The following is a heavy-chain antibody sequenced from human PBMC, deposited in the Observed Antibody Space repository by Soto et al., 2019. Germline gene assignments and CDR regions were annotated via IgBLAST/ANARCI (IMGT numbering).Heavy chain of an antibody. CDR1: GYTFSSYY. J-gene: IGHJ4*02. CDR3: ARASVSGRRFDC. V-gene: IGHV1-46*03. D-gene: IGHD6-19*01. Sequence: QVQLVQSGAEVKKPGASVKVSCKASGYTFSSYYMHWVRQAPGQGLEWMGIINPSGGSTTYAQKFQGRVTMTRDTSTSTVYMELSSLTSEDTAIYYCARASVSGRRFDCWGEGTLVTVSS. CDR2: INPSGGST.